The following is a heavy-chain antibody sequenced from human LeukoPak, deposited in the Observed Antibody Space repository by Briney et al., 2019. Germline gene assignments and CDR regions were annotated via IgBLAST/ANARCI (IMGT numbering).Heavy chain of an antibody. D-gene: IGHD4-17*01. V-gene: IGHV4-4*07. Sequence: SETLSLTCSVSGGSISSYYWSWIRQPAGKGLEWIGRIYTSGSTNYNPSLKSRVTMSVDTSKNQFSLKLSSVTAADTAVYYCARDLDWDDYGETGWFDPWGQGTLATVSS. CDR1: GGSISSYY. CDR2: IYTSGST. CDR3: ARDLDWDDYGETGWFDP. J-gene: IGHJ5*02.